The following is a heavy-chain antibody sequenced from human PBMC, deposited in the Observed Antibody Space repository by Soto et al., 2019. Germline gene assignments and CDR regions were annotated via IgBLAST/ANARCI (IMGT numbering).Heavy chain of an antibody. CDR3: ARDGYCSSTSCYPYYYYGMDV. V-gene: IGHV6-1*01. D-gene: IGHD2-2*03. CDR2: TYYRSKWYN. CDR1: GDSVSSNSAA. Sequence: SPTLSLTCAISGDSVSSNSAAWNWIRQSPSRGLEWLGRTYYRSKWYNDYAVSVKSRITINPDTSKNQFSLQLNSVTPEDTAVYYCARDGYCSSTSCYPYYYYGMDVWGQGTTVTVS. J-gene: IGHJ6*02.